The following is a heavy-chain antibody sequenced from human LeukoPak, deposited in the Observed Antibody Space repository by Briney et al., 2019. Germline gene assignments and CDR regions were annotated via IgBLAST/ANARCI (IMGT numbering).Heavy chain of an antibody. V-gene: IGHV4-59*01. J-gene: IGHJ3*02. CDR3: ARGPLYDSRLGADFDI. CDR1: GGSISSYY. D-gene: IGHD3-22*01. Sequence: SGTLSLTCTVSGGSISSYYWSWIRQPPGKGLEWIGYIYNGGSTNYNPSLKSRVTISVDTSKNQFSLKLSSVTAADTAAYYCARGPLYDSRLGADFDIWGPGTMVTVSS. CDR2: IYNGGST.